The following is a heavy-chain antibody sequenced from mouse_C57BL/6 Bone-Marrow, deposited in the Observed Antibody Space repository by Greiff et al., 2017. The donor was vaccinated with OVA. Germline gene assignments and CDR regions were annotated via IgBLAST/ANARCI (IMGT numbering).Heavy chain of an antibody. CDR3: TTSLGAMDY. D-gene: IGHD4-1*01. V-gene: IGHV14-4*01. J-gene: IGHJ4*01. CDR2: IDPENGDT. CDR1: GFNIKDDY. Sequence: EVKLQESGAELVRPGASVKLSCTASGFNIKDDYMHWVKQRPEQGLEWIGWIDPENGDTEYASKFQGKATITADTSSNTAYLQLSSLTSEDTAVYYCTTSLGAMDYWGQGTSVTVSS.